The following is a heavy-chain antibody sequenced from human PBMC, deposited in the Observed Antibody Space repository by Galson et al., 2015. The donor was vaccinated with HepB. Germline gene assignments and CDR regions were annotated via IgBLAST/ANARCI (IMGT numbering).Heavy chain of an antibody. J-gene: IGHJ1*01. Sequence: SVKVSCKASVGTFSSYAIDWVRQAPGQGLEWMGRIIPILGIGISAQKLQVGVTITADKSTSTVYMELSSLRSEDTAMYYCATSRWSNSSWFQAEYFHHWGQGTLVTVSS. CDR2: IIPILGIG. CDR3: ATSRWSNSSWFQAEYFHH. V-gene: IGHV1-69*04. CDR1: VGTFSSYA. D-gene: IGHD6-13*01.